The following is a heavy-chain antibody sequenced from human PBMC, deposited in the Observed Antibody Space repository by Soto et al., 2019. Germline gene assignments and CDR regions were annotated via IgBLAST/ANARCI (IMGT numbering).Heavy chain of an antibody. J-gene: IGHJ4*02. CDR1: GYTFTSYG. CDR2: ISTYKGNT. V-gene: IGHV1-18*01. Sequence: QVKLVQSGPDVKKPGASVKVSCKTSGYTFTSYGISWVRQAPGQGLEWMGWISTYKGNTKYAQKFQCRVTMTTDTSTSTAYMELRSLTSDDTAVYYCATRSPAFDYWGQGTLVTVSA. CDR3: ATRSPAFDY.